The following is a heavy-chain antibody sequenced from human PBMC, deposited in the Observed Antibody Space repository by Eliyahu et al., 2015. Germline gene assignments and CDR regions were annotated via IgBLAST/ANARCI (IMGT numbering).Heavy chain of an antibody. J-gene: IGHJ4*02. Sequence: EVQLVESGGGLXQPXGSXRLSCAAXGFXFSSYSMXWVRQAPGKGREWVSYISSSSSTIYYADSVKGRFTISRDNAKNSLYLQMNSLRDEDTAVYYCARDPQHWGPYYFDYWGQGTLVTVSS. CDR1: GFXFSSYS. CDR3: ARDPQHWGPYYFDY. CDR2: ISSSSSTI. D-gene: IGHD3-16*01. V-gene: IGHV3-48*02.